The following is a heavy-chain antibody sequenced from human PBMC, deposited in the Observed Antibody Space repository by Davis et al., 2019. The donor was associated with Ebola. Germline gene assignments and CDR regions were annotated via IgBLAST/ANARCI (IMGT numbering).Heavy chain of an antibody. V-gene: IGHV1-46*01. J-gene: IGHJ6*02. CDR3: ARDITMVRGVPYYYYYGMDV. CDR2: INPSGGST. D-gene: IGHD3-10*01. Sequence: ASVKVSCKASGYTFTSYYMHWVRQAPGQGLEWMGIINPSGGSTSYAQKFQGRVTMTRDTSTSTVYMELSSLRSEDTAVYYCARDITMVRGVPYYYYYGMDVWGQGTTVTVSS. CDR1: GYTFTSYY.